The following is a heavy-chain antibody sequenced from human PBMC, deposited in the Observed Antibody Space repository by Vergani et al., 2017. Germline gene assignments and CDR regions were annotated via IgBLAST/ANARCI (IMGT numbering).Heavy chain of an antibody. CDR1: GFTFSNFG. D-gene: IGHD2-2*01. V-gene: IGHV3-30*02. J-gene: IGHJ4*02. CDR3: ARDFCSSISCPEGAGLDH. CDR2: RGKDGINT. Sequence: QVQLVESAGGVVQPGGSLRLSCAASGFTFSNFGMHWIRQAPGKGLEWLAYRGKDGINTRYRDAVKGRFTISRDNSKNTLYLQMYSLRTDDTATYYCARDFCSSISCPEGAGLDHWVQRVQVIVSS.